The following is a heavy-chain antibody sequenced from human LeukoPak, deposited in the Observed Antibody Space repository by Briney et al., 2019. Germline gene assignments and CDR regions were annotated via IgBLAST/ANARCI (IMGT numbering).Heavy chain of an antibody. D-gene: IGHD1-20*01. Sequence: PGGSLRLSCAASGFTFTNAWMNWVRQAPGKGLEWVGRIKSKADGETIDYAAPVKGRFTFSRDDSKNMLYLQMNSLKSEDTAVYYCSTLTSRGLSDSWGQGTLVTVSS. V-gene: IGHV3-15*07. CDR1: GFTFTNAW. CDR2: IKSKADGETI. CDR3: STLTSRGLSDS. J-gene: IGHJ4*02.